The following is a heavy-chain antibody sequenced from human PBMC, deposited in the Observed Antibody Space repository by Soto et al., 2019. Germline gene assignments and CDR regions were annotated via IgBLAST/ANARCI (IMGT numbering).Heavy chain of an antibody. Sequence: PSETLSLTCTVSCGSISSYYWSWIRQPPGKGLEWIGYIYYSGSTNYNPSLKSRVTISVDTSKNQFSLKLSSVTAADTAVYYCASGGLAAAHYYYYYGMDVWGQGTTVTVSS. CDR1: CGSISSYY. V-gene: IGHV4-59*01. CDR3: ASGGLAAAHYYYYYGMDV. D-gene: IGHD6-13*01. J-gene: IGHJ6*02. CDR2: IYYSGST.